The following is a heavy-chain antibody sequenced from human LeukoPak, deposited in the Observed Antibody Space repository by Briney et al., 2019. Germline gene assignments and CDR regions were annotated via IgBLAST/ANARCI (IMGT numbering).Heavy chain of an antibody. CDR1: GGSISSSSYY. Sequence: PSETLSLTCTVSGGSISSSSYYWGWIRQPPGKGLEWIGSIYYSGSTYYNPSLKSRVTISVDTSKNQFSLKLSSVTAADTAVYYCAGPNYYYDSSGYYTAWGWVYWGQGTLVTVST. D-gene: IGHD3-22*01. J-gene: IGHJ4*02. CDR2: IYYSGST. CDR3: AGPNYYYDSSGYYTAWGWVY. V-gene: IGHV4-39*01.